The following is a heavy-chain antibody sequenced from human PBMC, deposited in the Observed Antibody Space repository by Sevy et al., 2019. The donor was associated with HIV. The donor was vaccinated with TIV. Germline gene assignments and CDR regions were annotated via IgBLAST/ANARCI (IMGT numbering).Heavy chain of an antibody. Sequence: ASVKVSCKASGYTFTGYYMHWVRQAPGQGLEWMGWINPNSGGTNYAQKVQGRVTMTRDTSISKAYMEVSRLRSDDTAVYYWAPSNYVDFYFDYWGQGTLVTVSS. CDR2: INPNSGGT. CDR3: APSNYVDFYFDY. V-gene: IGHV1-2*02. J-gene: IGHJ4*02. D-gene: IGHD4-17*01. CDR1: GYTFTGYY.